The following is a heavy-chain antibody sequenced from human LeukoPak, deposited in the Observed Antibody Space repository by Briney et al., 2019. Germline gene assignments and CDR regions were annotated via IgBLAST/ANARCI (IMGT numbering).Heavy chain of an antibody. CDR3: ASRVYGLGSFNY. CDR2: IYYSGTT. D-gene: IGHD3-10*01. Sequence: SETLSLTCTVSGGSISSGDYYWSWIRQPPGKGLEWIGYIYYSGTTYYNPSLKSRVTISVDTSKNQFSLKVSSVTAADTAVYYCASRVYGLGSFNYWGQGTLVTVSS. V-gene: IGHV4-30-4*08. CDR1: GGSISSGDYY. J-gene: IGHJ4*01.